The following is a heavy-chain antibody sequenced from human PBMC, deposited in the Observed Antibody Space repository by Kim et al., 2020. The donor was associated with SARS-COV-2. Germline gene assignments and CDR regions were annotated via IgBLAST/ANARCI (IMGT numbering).Heavy chain of an antibody. D-gene: IGHD4-17*01. V-gene: IGHV1-69*13. CDR2: IIPIFGTA. J-gene: IGHJ4*02. CDR3: ARDRRRLTTVTTSFDY. Sequence: SVKVSCKASGGTFSSYAISWVRQAPGQGLEWMGGIIPIFGTANYAQKFQGRVTITADESTSTAYMELSSLRSEDTAVYYCARDRRRLTTVTTSFDYWGQGTLVTVSS. CDR1: GGTFSSYA.